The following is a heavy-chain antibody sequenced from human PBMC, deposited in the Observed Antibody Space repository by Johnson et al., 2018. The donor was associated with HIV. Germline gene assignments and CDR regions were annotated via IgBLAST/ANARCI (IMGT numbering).Heavy chain of an antibody. CDR1: GFTFSSYA. CDR3: TKCEYNSDAFDI. Sequence: EQLVVSGGGLVQPGGSLRLSCAASGFTFSSYAMSWVRQAPGKGLAWVSAISGSGGSTYYADSVKGRFTISRDNSKNTLYLQMSSLRAEDTAIYYCTKCEYNSDAFDIWGQGTMVTVSS. V-gene: IGHV3-23*04. CDR2: ISGSGGST. J-gene: IGHJ3*02. D-gene: IGHD5-12*01.